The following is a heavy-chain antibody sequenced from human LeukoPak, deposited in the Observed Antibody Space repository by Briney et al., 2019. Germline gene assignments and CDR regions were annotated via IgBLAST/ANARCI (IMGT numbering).Heavy chain of an antibody. Sequence: SETLSLTCAVYGGSFSGHYWSWIRQPPGKGLEWIGDISHTGSTNYNPSLKSRVTISLATSKNQFSLKLSSVTAADTAVYYCAREYSTSSTSFDYWGQGTLVTVSS. CDR3: AREYSTSSTSFDY. CDR1: GGSFSGHY. CDR2: ISHTGST. V-gene: IGHV4-34*01. J-gene: IGHJ4*02. D-gene: IGHD6-6*01.